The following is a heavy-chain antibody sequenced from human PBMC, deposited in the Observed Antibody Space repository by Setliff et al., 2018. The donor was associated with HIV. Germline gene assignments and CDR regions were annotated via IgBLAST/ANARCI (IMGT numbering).Heavy chain of an antibody. Sequence: EASVKVSCKTSRATFNTYTFSWVRQAPGRGLEWMGGIIPILGTPNYAQKFQGRVKITADKATSTIYVEVNSLTFDDTAVIYCAREGGMYGSDHHFDSWGQGTPVTVSS. CDR3: AREGGMYGSDHHFDS. D-gene: IGHD6-19*01. J-gene: IGHJ4*02. CDR2: IIPILGTP. CDR1: RATFNTYT. V-gene: IGHV1-69*08.